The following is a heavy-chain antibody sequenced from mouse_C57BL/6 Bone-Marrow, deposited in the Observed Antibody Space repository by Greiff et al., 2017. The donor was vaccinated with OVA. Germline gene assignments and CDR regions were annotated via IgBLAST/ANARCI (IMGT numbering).Heavy chain of an antibody. V-gene: IGHV5-4*01. CDR1: GFTFSSYA. D-gene: IGHD2-4*01. Sequence: EVQVVESGGGLVKPGGSLKLSCAASGFTFSSYAMSWVRQTPEKRLEWVATFSDGGSYTYYPDNVKGRFTISRDNAKNNLYLQMSHLKSEDTAMYYCARGDDYDLAWFAYWGQGTLVTVSA. CDR2: FSDGGSYT. CDR3: ARGDDYDLAWFAY. J-gene: IGHJ3*01.